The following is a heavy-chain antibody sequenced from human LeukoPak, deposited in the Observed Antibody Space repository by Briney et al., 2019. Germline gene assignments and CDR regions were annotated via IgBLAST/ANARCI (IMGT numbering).Heavy chain of an antibody. J-gene: IGHJ4*02. V-gene: IGHV3-30*04. D-gene: IGHD6-13*01. CDR3: ARASYSSSWYGFPDY. CDR1: GFTFSSYA. CDR2: ISYDGSNK. Sequence: GALRLSCAASGFTFSSYAMHWVRQAPGKGLEWVAVISYDGSNKYYADSVKGRFTISRDNSKNTLYLQMNSLRAEDTAVYYCARASYSSSWYGFPDYWGQGTLVTVSS.